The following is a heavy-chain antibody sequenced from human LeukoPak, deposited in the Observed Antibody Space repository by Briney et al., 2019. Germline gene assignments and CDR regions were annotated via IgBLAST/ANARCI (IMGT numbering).Heavy chain of an antibody. D-gene: IGHD5-18*01. CDR2: VYYSGST. J-gene: IGHJ4*02. CDR3: ARGVDTIDF. Sequence: SETLSLTCTVSGGSISSYYWSWIRQPPGKRLEWIGYVYYSGSTNYNPSLKSRVTISVDTSKNQFSLKLISVTAADTAVYYCARGVDTIDFWGQGTLVTVSS. CDR1: GGSISSYY. V-gene: IGHV4-59*01.